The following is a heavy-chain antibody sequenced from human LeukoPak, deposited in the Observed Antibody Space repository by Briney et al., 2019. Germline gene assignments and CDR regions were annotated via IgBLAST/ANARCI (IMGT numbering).Heavy chain of an antibody. CDR2: ISSNGGST. CDR1: GFTFSSYA. Sequence: GGSLRLSCSASGFTFSSYAMHWVRQAPGKGLEYVSAISSNGGSTYYADSVKGRVTISRDHSKNTLYLQMSSLRAEDTAVYYCMSAYYYDSSGYSDYWGQGTLVTVSS. D-gene: IGHD3-22*01. J-gene: IGHJ4*02. V-gene: IGHV3-64D*09. CDR3: MSAYYYDSSGYSDY.